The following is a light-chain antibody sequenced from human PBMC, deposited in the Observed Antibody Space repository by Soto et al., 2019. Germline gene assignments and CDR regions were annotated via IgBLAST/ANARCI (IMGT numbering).Light chain of an antibody. V-gene: IGLV2-11*01. CDR1: SGDVGGYNF. CDR3: CSYGGSYTWV. Sequence: QSVLTQPRSVSGSPGQSVTISCNGTSGDVGGYNFVSWYQQHPGKAPTLMIFDVSQRPSGVPDRFSGSKSGNTASLTISGLQADDEADYYCCSYGGSYTWVFGGGTKLTVL. CDR2: DVS. J-gene: IGLJ3*02.